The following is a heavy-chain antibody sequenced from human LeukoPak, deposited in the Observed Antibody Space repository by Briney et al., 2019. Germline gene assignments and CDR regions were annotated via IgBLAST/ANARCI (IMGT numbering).Heavy chain of an antibody. CDR1: GYTLNDIS. D-gene: IGHD1-26*01. V-gene: IGHV1-24*01. CDR3: AAVSGHYTLLDA. J-gene: IGHJ5*02. Sequence: ALVKVSCKISGYTLNDISMHWVRQPPGKGLEWMGGVDPDDGQRVYAQNFQGRVTMTEDTSTNTAYMELSRLRSEDTAVYYCAAVSGHYTLLDAWGQRALVAVST. CDR2: VDPDDGQR.